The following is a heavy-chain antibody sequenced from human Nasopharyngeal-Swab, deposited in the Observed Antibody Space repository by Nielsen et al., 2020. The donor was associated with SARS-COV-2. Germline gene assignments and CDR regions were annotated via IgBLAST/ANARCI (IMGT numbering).Heavy chain of an antibody. D-gene: IGHD2-8*01. V-gene: IGHV4-4*02. Sequence: WIRQPPGKGLEWIGEIYHSGSTNYNPSLKSRVTISVDKSKNQFSLKLSSVTAADTAVYYYARDELMVYYYYGMDVWGQGTTVTVSS. J-gene: IGHJ6*02. CDR2: IYHSGST. CDR3: ARDELMVYYYYGMDV.